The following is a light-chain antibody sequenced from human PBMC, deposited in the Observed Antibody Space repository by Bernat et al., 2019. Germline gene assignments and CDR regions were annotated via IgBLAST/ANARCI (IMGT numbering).Light chain of an antibody. CDR1: QIISSW. V-gene: IGKV1-5*03. CDR3: QQYNSYSPT. J-gene: IGKJ1*01. Sequence: DIQMTQSPSTLSASVGDRVTITCRASQIISSWLAWYQQRPGKAPKLLIHKASSLQSGVPSRFSGSGSGTEFTLTISSLQPDDSATYYCQQYNSYSPTFGQGTKVEIK. CDR2: KAS.